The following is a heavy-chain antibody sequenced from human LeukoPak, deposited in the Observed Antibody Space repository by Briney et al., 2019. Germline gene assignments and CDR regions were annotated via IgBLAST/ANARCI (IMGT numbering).Heavy chain of an antibody. D-gene: IGHD1-26*01. CDR1: GGSMNTYF. V-gene: IGHV4-59*08. CDR2: IHYSGST. Sequence: SETLSLTCTASGGSMNTYFWSWIRQPPGKGLEWIGHIHYSGSTTYNPSLKSRVTISVDASKNQFSLKLSSVTAADTAVYYCARHKTGGTYPLDYWGQGTLVTVSS. CDR3: ARHKTGGTYPLDY. J-gene: IGHJ4*02.